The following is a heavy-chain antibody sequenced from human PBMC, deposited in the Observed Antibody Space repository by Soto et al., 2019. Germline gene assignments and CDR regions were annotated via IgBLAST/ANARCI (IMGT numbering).Heavy chain of an antibody. V-gene: IGHV4-34*01. CDR3: ARVNWNYDLPSYGMDV. D-gene: IGHD1-7*01. CDR2: INHSGST. CDR1: GGSFSGYY. J-gene: IGHJ6*02. Sequence: QSQTLSLTCAVYGGSFSGYYWSWIRQPPGKGLEWIGEINHSGSTNYNPSLKSRVTISVDTSKNQFSLKLSSVTAADTAVYYCARVNWNYDLPSYGMDVWGQGTTVTVSS.